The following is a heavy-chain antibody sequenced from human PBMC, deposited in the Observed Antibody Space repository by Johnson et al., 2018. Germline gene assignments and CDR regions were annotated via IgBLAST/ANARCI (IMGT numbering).Heavy chain of an antibody. V-gene: IGHV3-33*08. J-gene: IGHJ6*02. D-gene: IGHD3-16*01. CDR2: IWYDGSDK. CDR1: GFIFSSYG. CDR3: ARAILWGAGSYYGMDV. Sequence: QVQLVQSGGGVVQPGRSLRVSCAASGFIFSSYGMHWVRQAPGKGLEWVAVIWYDGSDKYYADSVKGRFTISRDNSKNTLYLQMNSLRAEDTAVYYCARAILWGAGSYYGMDVWGQGTTVTVSS.